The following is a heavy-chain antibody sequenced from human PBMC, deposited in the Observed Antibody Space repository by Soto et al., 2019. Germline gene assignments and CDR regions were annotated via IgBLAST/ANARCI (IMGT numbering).Heavy chain of an antibody. CDR2: MNPTSGNK. CDR3: ARGINYYDSGDDAFDI. Sequence: QVQLVQSGAEVKKPGASVKVSCKASGYTFTSYDINWVRQATGQGLEWMGWMNPTSGNKGYAQKFQGRVTMTRNTSISTAYMELSSLRSEDTAVYYCARGINYYDSGDDAFDIWGQGTMVTVSS. V-gene: IGHV1-8*01. D-gene: IGHD3-10*01. CDR1: GYTFTSYD. J-gene: IGHJ3*02.